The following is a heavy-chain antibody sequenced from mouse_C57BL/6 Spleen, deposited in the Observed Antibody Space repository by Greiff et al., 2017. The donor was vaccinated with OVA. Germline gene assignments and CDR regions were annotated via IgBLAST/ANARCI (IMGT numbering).Heavy chain of an antibody. CDR1: GFTFSSYG. Sequence: DVKLQESGGDLVKPGGSLKLSCAASGFTFSSYGMSWVRQTPDKRLEWVATISSGGSYTYYPDSVKGRFTISRDNAKNTLYLQMSSLKSEDTAMYYCARHGVTGTTWFAYWGQGTLVTVSA. V-gene: IGHV5-6*02. CDR2: ISSGGSYT. J-gene: IGHJ3*01. D-gene: IGHD4-1*01. CDR3: ARHGVTGTTWFAY.